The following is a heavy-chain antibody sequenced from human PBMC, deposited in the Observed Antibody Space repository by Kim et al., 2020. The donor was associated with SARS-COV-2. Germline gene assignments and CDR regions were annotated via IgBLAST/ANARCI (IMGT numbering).Heavy chain of an antibody. CDR3: ARDGYCGDDKCYSGLPDY. D-gene: IGHD2-21*01. J-gene: IGHJ4*02. CDR2: ISHDGTDQ. Sequence: GGSLRLSCATSGFTFTRHGIHRVRQAPGRGLEWVAVISHDGTDQRYADSVKGRFTVSRDNSENTLLLEMNSLRVEDTGLYYCARDGYCGDDKCYSGLPDYWGQGTLVAVSS. CDR1: GFTFTRHG. V-gene: IGHV3-33*05.